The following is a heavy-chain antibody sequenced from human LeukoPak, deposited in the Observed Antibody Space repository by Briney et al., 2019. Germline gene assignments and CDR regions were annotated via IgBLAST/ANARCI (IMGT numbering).Heavy chain of an antibody. CDR2: IDPTDSYT. CDR1: GYSFRSYW. Sequence: GESLQISCKGSGYSFRSYWISWVRQMPGKGLEWMGRIDPTDSYTDYSPSFEGHVTISVDRSITTAYLQWSSLKASDTAMYYCARGCNLLLVATANAFDIWGQGTMVTVSS. J-gene: IGHJ3*02. D-gene: IGHD5-12*01. CDR3: ARGCNLLLVATANAFDI. V-gene: IGHV5-10-1*01.